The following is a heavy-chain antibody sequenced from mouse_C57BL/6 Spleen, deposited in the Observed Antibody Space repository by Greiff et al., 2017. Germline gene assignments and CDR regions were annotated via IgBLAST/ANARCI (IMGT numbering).Heavy chain of an antibody. CDR1: GYSITSGYY. CDR2: ISYDGSN. CDR3: AKLGRYYFDY. D-gene: IGHD4-1*01. Sequence: EVKLQESGPGLVKPSQSLSLTCSVTGYSITSGYYWNWIRQFPGNKLEWMGYISYDGSNNYNPSLKNRISITRDTSKNQFFLKLNSVTTEDTATYYCAKLGRYYFDYWGQGTTLTVSS. V-gene: IGHV3-6*01. J-gene: IGHJ2*01.